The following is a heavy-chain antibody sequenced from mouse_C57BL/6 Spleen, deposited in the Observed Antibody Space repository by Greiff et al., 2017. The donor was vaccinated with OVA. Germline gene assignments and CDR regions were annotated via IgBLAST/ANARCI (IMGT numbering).Heavy chain of an antibody. CDR3: ARSYYGNYWYFDV. Sequence: SGPELVKPGASVKISCKASGYTFTDYYMNWVKQSHGKSLEWIGDINPNNGGTSYNQKFKGKATLTVDKSSSTAYMELRSLTSEDSAVYYCARSYYGNYWYFDVWGTGTTVTVSS. CDR2: INPNNGGT. D-gene: IGHD2-10*01. CDR1: GYTFTDYY. J-gene: IGHJ1*03. V-gene: IGHV1-26*01.